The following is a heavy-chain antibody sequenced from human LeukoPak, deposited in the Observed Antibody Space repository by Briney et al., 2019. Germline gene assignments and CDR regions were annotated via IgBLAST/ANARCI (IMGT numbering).Heavy chain of an antibody. J-gene: IGHJ5*02. CDR2: IYYRGST. CDR1: GGSISCYY. Sequence: PSETLSLTCTVSGGSISCYYWSGLRQPPGKGLVWIGYIYYRGSTNSNPSLKSRVTISVDTSKNQFSLKLSSVTAADTAVYYCARFITGTRGCWFDPWGQGTLVTVSS. V-gene: IGHV4-59*01. D-gene: IGHD1-20*01. CDR3: ARFITGTRGCWFDP.